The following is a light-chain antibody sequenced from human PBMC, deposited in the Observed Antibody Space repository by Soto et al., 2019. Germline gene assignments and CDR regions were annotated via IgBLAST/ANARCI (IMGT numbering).Light chain of an antibody. V-gene: IGKV3-15*01. CDR2: ATP. CDR3: EQYNNWHRMLS. J-gene: IGKJ4*01. Sequence: EIMLTQSPATLDVSAGETSTLSSTASQSLSSNVARYQQRPRQAPRLLIHATPSRASDAPAEFRAAGAGTEFTLTIGTMQXEDFPIYYCEQYNNWHRMLSFGRGTKVDI. CDR1: QSLSSN.